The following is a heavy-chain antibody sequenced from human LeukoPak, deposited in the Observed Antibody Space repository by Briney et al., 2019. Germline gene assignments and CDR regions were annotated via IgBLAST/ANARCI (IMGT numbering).Heavy chain of an antibody. CDR1: GGSVSSNY. V-gene: IGHV4-4*07. D-gene: IGHD6-13*01. J-gene: IGHJ6*02. CDR2: IYTSGST. Sequence: SETLSLTCTVSGGSVSSNYWSWIRQPAGKGLEWIGRIYTSGSTNYNPSLKSRVTMSVDTSKNQFSLKLSSVTAADTAVYYCAREQLAPYYYYYGMDVWGQGTTVTVSS. CDR3: AREQLAPYYYYYGMDV.